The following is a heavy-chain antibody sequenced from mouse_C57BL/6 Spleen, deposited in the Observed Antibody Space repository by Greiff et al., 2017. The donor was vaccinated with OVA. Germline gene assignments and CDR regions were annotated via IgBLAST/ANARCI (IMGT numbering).Heavy chain of an antibody. CDR1: GFTFSSYG. CDR2: ISSGGSYT. J-gene: IGHJ2*01. V-gene: IGHV5-6*01. Sequence: EVQRVESGGDLVKPGGSLKLSCAASGFTFSSYGMSWVRQTPDKRLEWVATISSGGSYTYYPDSVKGRFTISRDKGKNSLYLHMSRLESEDTAMYYCARHTGDFDYWGQGTTLTVSS. D-gene: IGHD4-1*01. CDR3: ARHTGDFDY.